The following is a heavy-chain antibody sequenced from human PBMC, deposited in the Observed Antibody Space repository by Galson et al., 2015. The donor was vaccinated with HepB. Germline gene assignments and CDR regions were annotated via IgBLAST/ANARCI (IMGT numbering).Heavy chain of an antibody. CDR1: GLTFSGYS. CDR3: ARSKWIEAAECSH. Sequence: SLRLSCAASGLTFSGYSMNRVRQAPGKGLEWISYIDSSGSTISYPDSVKGRFTVSRDNAKNLLYLQMNSLRDEDTAVYYCARSKWIEAAECSHWGQGTLVTVSS. CDR2: IDSSGSTI. J-gene: IGHJ4*02. V-gene: IGHV3-48*02. D-gene: IGHD6-13*01.